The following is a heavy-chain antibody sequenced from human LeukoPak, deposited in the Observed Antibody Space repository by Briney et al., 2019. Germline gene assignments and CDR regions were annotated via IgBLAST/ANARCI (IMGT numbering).Heavy chain of an antibody. D-gene: IGHD2-2*01. CDR3: ARGGDCSSTSCYADGFDY. V-gene: IGHV4-4*07. J-gene: IGHJ4*02. CDR2: IYTSGST. CDR1: GGSISSYY. Sequence: SETLSLTCTVSGGSISSYYWSWIRQPAGKGLEWIGRIYTSGSTNYNPSLKSRVTMSVDTSKNQFSLKLSSVTAADTAVYYCARGGDCSSTSCYADGFDYWGQGTLVTVSS.